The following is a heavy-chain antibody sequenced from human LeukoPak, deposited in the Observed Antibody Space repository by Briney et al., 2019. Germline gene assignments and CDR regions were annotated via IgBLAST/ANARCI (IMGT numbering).Heavy chain of an antibody. Sequence: QAGGSLRLSCAVSGITLSNYGVSWVRQAPGKGLEWVAGICYGRGSRNYADSVKGRFTISRDNPKNTLYLQMNSLRAEDTAVYFCAKRGVVIRAVIIVGFHKEAYYFDYWGQGTLVTVSS. J-gene: IGHJ4*02. CDR1: GITLSNYG. D-gene: IGHD3-10*01. CDR2: ICYGRGSR. CDR3: AKRGVVIRAVIIVGFHKEAYYFDY. V-gene: IGHV3-23*01.